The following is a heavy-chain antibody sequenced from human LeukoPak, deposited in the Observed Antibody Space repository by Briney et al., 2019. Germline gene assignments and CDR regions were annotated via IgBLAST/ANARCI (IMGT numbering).Heavy chain of an antibody. Sequence: GASVKVSCKASGHTFTSYGISWVRQAPGQGLEWMGWISAYNGNTNYAQKLQGRVTMTTDTSTSTAYMELRSLRSDDTAVYYCARDDCSSTSCYSDYWGQGTLVTVSS. CDR2: ISAYNGNT. CDR1: GHTFTSYG. D-gene: IGHD2-2*01. V-gene: IGHV1-18*01. J-gene: IGHJ4*02. CDR3: ARDDCSSTSCYSDY.